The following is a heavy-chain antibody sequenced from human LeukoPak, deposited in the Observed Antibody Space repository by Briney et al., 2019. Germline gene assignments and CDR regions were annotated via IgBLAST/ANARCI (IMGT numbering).Heavy chain of an antibody. CDR2: ISSGGDYI. J-gene: IGHJ4*02. D-gene: IGHD3-9*01. CDR3: ARGHYDVLAASYKWSPDN. Sequence: GGSLRLSCAPSGYTFNTFNVNCVRHAPGRGLEWVSSISSGGDYIYYGDSVKGRFRTSRDNAKNSLSLQLNSLRVEDTAVYYCARGHYDVLAASYKWSPDNWGQGTLVTVSS. V-gene: IGHV3-21*01. CDR1: GYTFNTFN.